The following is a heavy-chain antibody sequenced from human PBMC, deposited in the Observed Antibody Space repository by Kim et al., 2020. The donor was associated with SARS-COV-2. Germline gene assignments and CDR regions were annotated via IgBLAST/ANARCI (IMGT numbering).Heavy chain of an antibody. D-gene: IGHD6-13*01. J-gene: IGHJ5*02. CDR2: INHSGST. Sequence: SETLSLTCAVYGGSFSGYYWSWIRQPPGKGLEWIGEINHSGSTNYNPSLKSRVTISVDTSKNQFSLKLSSVTAADTAVYYCAAAVQGQQLRKKVGFDPWGQGTLVTVSS. CDR3: AAAVQGQQLRKKVGFDP. V-gene: IGHV4-34*01. CDR1: GGSFSGYY.